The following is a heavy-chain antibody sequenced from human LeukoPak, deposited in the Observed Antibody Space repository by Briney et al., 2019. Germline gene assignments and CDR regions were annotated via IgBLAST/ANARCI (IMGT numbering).Heavy chain of an antibody. CDR1: GGSISSYY. Sequence: PSETLSLTCTVSGGSISSYYWSWIRRPPGKGLEWIGYIYYSGSTNYNPSLKSRVTISVDTSKNQFSLKLSSVTAADTAVYYCARLSPNTVTIDYWGQGTLVTVSS. V-gene: IGHV4-59*01. J-gene: IGHJ4*02. CDR2: IYYSGST. D-gene: IGHD4-17*01. CDR3: ARLSPNTVTIDY.